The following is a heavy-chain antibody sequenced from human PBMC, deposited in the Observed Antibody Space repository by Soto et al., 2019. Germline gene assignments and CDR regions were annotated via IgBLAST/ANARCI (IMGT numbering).Heavy chain of an antibody. J-gene: IGHJ5*01. CDR2: IYYSGNT. Sequence: PSETLSLTCTVSGDSVTSGDYYWSWIRQPPGKGREWSGYIYYSGNTNYSPSLKSRVAISLDTSHNQFSLKLSSVTAADTAVYFCARIPVDTYMTYWFDPWGQGTRVTVSS. CDR1: GDSVTSGDYY. D-gene: IGHD5-18*01. V-gene: IGHV4-61*08. CDR3: ARIPVDTYMTYWFDP.